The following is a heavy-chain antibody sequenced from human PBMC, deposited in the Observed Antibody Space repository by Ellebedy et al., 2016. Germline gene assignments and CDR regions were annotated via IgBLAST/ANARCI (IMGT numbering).Heavy chain of an antibody. V-gene: IGHV3-21*01. CDR2: ITSGSTYI. Sequence: GGSLRLSXPASGFTLSSYSMNWVRQAPGKGLEWVSSITSGSTYIYYADSVKGRFTISRDNAKNSVYLQMNSLRGEDTAVYYCARGVGGTSLNWFDPWGQGTLVTVSS. J-gene: IGHJ5*02. CDR1: GFTLSSYS. D-gene: IGHD3-16*01. CDR3: ARGVGGTSLNWFDP.